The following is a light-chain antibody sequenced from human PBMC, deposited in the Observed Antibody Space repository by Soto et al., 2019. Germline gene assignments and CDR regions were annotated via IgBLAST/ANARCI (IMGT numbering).Light chain of an antibody. J-gene: IGLJ2*01. Sequence: QSALTQPASVSGSPGQSITISCTGTNSDVGGFNYVSWYQQHPDKAPKLIIFEVTDRPSGVSNRFSGSKSGNTASLTISGLQSEDEDEYYCCSYTSRSTLVFGGGTKLTVL. V-gene: IGLV2-14*01. CDR2: EVT. CDR1: NSDVGGFNY. CDR3: CSYTSRSTLV.